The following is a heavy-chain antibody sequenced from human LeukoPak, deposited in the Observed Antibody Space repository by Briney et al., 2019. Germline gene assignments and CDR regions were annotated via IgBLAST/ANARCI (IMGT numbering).Heavy chain of an antibody. CDR1: GYTFTSYD. CDR2: MNPNSGNT. V-gene: IGHV1-8*01. CDR3: ARGTEWELLGDY. J-gene: IGHJ4*02. Sequence: ASVEVSCKASGYTFTSYDINWVRQATGQGLEWMGWMNPNSGNTGYAQKFQGRVTMTRNTSISTAYMELSSLRSEDTAVYYCARGTEWELLGDYWGQGTLVTVSS. D-gene: IGHD1-26*01.